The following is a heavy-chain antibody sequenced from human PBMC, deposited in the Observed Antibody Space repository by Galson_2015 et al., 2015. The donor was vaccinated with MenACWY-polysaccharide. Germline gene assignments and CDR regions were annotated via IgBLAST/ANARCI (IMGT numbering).Heavy chain of an antibody. Sequence: SLRLSCAGSGLTFSSYGMGWVRQAPGKGLEWASGLSPTTGNTYYADSVRGRFTISRDNSKNTLYLQMDGLRAEDTALYYCAKGAAHYGSGNYYDYWGQGTQVTVSS. CDR2: LSPTTGNT. V-gene: IGHV3-23*01. J-gene: IGHJ4*02. CDR3: AKGAAHYGSGNYYDY. CDR1: GLTFSSYG. D-gene: IGHD3-10*01.